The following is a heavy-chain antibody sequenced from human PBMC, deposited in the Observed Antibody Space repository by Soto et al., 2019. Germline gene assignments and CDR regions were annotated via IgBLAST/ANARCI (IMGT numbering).Heavy chain of an antibody. D-gene: IGHD6-13*01. J-gene: IGHJ4*02. V-gene: IGHV4-39*01. CDR3: VKVQQLVFYFDY. Sequence: LSLTCTVSGGSISSSSYYWGWIRQPLGKGLEWIGSIYYSGSTYYNPSLKSRVTISVDTSKNQFSLKLSSVTAADTAVYYCVKVQQLVFYFDYWGQGTLVTVSS. CDR1: GGSISSSSYY. CDR2: IYYSGST.